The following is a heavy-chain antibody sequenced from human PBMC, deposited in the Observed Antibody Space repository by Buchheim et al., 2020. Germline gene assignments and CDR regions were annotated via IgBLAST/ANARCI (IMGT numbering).Heavy chain of an antibody. CDR2: IYKSGTT. CDR3: AKTGAQGYLEY. V-gene: IGHV4-4*02. Sequence: QVQLQESGPGLVKPSGTLSLTCSVSGASISSRNWWTWVRQPPGKGLEWIGEIYKSGTTNYNPSLKSRVTLSMDKSQNQFSFKVNSVTAAGTAVFYCAKTGAQGYLEYWGQG. D-gene: IGHD6-13*01. CDR1: GASISSRNW. J-gene: IGHJ4*02.